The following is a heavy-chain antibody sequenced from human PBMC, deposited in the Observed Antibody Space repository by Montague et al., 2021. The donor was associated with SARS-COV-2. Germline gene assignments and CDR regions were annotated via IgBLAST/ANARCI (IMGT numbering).Heavy chain of an antibody. V-gene: IGHV4-39*01. Sequence: SETLSLTCTVSGGSITTDAYHWGWIRQSPGKGLEWIGTISYRDVTYYNPSLKTRVNISVDTSRTQFSLTLRSVTAADTAVYSCARHVYTGTGRGFIDDWGQGTSVTVSS. CDR1: GGSITTDAYH. D-gene: IGHD1-1*01. J-gene: IGHJ4*02. CDR2: ISYRDVT. CDR3: ARHVYTGTGRGFIDD.